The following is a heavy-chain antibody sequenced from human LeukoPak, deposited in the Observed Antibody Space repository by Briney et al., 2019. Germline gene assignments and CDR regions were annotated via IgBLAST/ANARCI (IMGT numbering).Heavy chain of an antibody. D-gene: IGHD3-22*01. Sequence: GGSLRLSCAASGFTFSSYWMSWVRQAPGKGLEWVANIKQDGSEKYYVDSVKGRFTISRDNAKNSLYLQMNSLRAEDTAVYYCARDRHTMMEDDAFDIWGQGTMVTVSS. CDR2: IKQDGSEK. J-gene: IGHJ3*02. CDR3: ARDRHTMMEDDAFDI. CDR1: GFTFSSYW. V-gene: IGHV3-7*01.